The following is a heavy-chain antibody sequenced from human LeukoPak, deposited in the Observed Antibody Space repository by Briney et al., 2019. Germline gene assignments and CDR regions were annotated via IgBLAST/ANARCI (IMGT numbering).Heavy chain of an antibody. Sequence: ASVKVSCKASGYTFTGYDINWVRQATGQGLEWMGWMNPNSGNTGYAQKFQGRVTMTRNTSISTAYMELSSLRSEDTAVYYCARGRYCSGSSCYSNYFDYWGQGTLVTVSS. CDR2: MNPNSGNT. CDR3: ARGRYCSGSSCYSNYFDY. J-gene: IGHJ4*01. D-gene: IGHD2-15*01. V-gene: IGHV1-8*01. CDR1: GYTFTGYD.